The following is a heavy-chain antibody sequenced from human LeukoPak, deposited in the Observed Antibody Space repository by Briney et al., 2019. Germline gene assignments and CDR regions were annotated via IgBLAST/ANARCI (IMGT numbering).Heavy chain of an antibody. CDR1: GYTLTELS. CDR2: IDTDDGKT. V-gene: IGHV1-24*01. Sequence: ASVSLSCTDSGYTLTELSMHWVRQAPGNGLEWMGGIDTDDGKTIYAQKFQGRVTMTHDTSTDTAYMELSSLRSEDTAGYYCATGRLYGVFDYGGQGTLVTVSS. J-gene: IGHJ4*02. D-gene: IGHD4-17*01. CDR3: ATGRLYGVFDY.